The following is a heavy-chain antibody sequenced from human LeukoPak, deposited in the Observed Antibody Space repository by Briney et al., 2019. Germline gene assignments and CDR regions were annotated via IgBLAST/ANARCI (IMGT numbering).Heavy chain of an antibody. CDR2: IKQDGSEK. D-gene: IGHD3-22*01. Sequence: PSGGSLRLSCAASGFTFSSYAMSWVRQAPGKGLEWVANIKQDGSEKYYVDSVKGRFTISRDNAKNSLYLQMNSLRAEDTAVYYCARGEYYYDGGYWGQGTLVTVSS. CDR1: GFTFSSYA. J-gene: IGHJ4*02. CDR3: ARGEYYYDGGY. V-gene: IGHV3-7*03.